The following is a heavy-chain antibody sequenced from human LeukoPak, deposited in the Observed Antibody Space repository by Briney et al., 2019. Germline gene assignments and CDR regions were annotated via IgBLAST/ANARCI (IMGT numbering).Heavy chain of an antibody. CDR2: INYSGSA. Sequence: SETLSLTCNVSGGAISNYYWSWIRQPPGKGLEWIGYINYSGSAFYNPSVRSRVTISVDTSKNQFSLKLNSVTAADTSVYYCARAYYGDLFDYWGQGTLVTVSS. D-gene: IGHD4-17*01. CDR3: ARAYYGDLFDY. CDR1: GGAISNYY. J-gene: IGHJ4*02. V-gene: IGHV4-59*08.